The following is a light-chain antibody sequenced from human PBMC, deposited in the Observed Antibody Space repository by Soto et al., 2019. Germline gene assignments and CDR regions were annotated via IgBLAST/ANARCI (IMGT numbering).Light chain of an antibody. CDR2: EVT. V-gene: IGLV2-8*01. CDR1: SSDVGSYNY. Sequence: QSALTQPPSASGSPGQSVTISCTGTSSDVGSYNYVSWYQQHPGKAPKLMIYEVTKRPSGVPDRFSGSKSGNTASLTVSGLQAEDEADYYCTSYAGSNNVVFGGGTKLNVL. J-gene: IGLJ2*01. CDR3: TSYAGSNNVV.